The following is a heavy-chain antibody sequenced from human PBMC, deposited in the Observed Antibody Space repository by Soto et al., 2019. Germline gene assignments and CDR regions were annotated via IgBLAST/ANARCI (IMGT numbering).Heavy chain of an antibody. CDR2: IKQDGSEK. CDR3: ARLYYYDSSGYYFGYYYYYGMDV. V-gene: IGHV3-7*04. D-gene: IGHD3-22*01. CDR1: GFTFSSYW. Sequence: LRLSCAASGFTFSSYWMSWVRQAPGKGLEWVANIKQDGSEKYYVDSVKGRFTISRDNAKNSLYLQMNSLRAEDTAVYYCARLYYYDSSGYYFGYYYYYGMDVWGQGTTVTVSS. J-gene: IGHJ6*02.